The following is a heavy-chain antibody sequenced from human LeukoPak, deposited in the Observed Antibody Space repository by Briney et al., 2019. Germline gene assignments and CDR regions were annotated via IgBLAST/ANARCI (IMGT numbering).Heavy chain of an antibody. CDR2: ISYDGSNK. CDR3: AKEPHGGIQLWTSSYFDY. D-gene: IGHD5-18*01. Sequence: GGSLRLSCAASGFTFSSYWMSWVRQAPGKGLEWVAVISYDGSNKYYADSVKGRFTISRDNSKNTLYLQMNSLRAEDTAVYYCAKEPHGGIQLWTSSYFDYWGQGTLVTVSS. CDR1: GFTFSSYW. V-gene: IGHV3-30*18. J-gene: IGHJ4*02.